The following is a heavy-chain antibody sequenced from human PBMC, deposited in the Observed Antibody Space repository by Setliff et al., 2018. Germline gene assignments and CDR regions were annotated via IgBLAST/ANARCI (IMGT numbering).Heavy chain of an antibody. Sequence: SVKVSCKASGGTFSNYPISWVRQAPGQGPQWMGRIIPLFGTANYAQNFQGRLTITADEFTNTAYMELSSLISEDTAVYYCARAGLAAAGRKGVFDHWGQGTLVTV. CDR2: IIPLFGTA. D-gene: IGHD6-25*01. J-gene: IGHJ4*02. CDR1: GGTFSNYP. CDR3: ARAGLAAAGRKGVFDH. V-gene: IGHV1-69*13.